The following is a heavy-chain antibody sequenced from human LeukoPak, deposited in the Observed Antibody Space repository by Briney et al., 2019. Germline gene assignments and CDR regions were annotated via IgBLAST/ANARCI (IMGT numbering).Heavy chain of an antibody. CDR2: ISSSGSTI. Sequence: TGGSLRLSCAASGFTFSSYEMNWVRQAPGQGREWVSYISSSGSTIYYADSVRGRFTISRANAKNSLYLQMNSLRAEDTAVYYCARDPYYGDYVVWGQGTLVTVSS. V-gene: IGHV3-48*03. CDR1: GFTFSSYE. D-gene: IGHD4-17*01. J-gene: IGHJ4*02. CDR3: ARDPYYGDYVV.